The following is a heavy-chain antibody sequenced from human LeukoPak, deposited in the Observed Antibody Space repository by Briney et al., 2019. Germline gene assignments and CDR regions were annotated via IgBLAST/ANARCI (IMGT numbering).Heavy chain of an antibody. Sequence: LPGGSLRLSCAASGLTFSSYSMHWVRQAPGKGLEWVAVISFYGSNKYYADSVKGRFTITRDNSKNTLYLQMNSLRAEDTAVYYCARGLGGVTNYMDVWGKGTTVTVSS. D-gene: IGHD3-16*01. V-gene: IGHV3-30-3*01. CDR2: ISFYGSNK. CDR1: GLTFSSYS. J-gene: IGHJ6*03. CDR3: ARGLGGVTNYMDV.